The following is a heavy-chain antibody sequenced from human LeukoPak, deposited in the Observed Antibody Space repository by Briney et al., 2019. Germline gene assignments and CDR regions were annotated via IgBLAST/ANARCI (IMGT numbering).Heavy chain of an antibody. Sequence: ASVKVSCKTSGYIFAHNGISWVRQAPGQGPEWMGWISAYNGDTNYAQNFQGRVTMTTDTSTSTAYMELRSLRSDDTAVYYCARGNYYDSSGYYPEYFQHWGQGTLVTVSS. CDR1: GYIFAHNG. V-gene: IGHV1-18*01. CDR2: ISAYNGDT. CDR3: ARGNYYDSSGYYPEYFQH. J-gene: IGHJ1*01. D-gene: IGHD3-22*01.